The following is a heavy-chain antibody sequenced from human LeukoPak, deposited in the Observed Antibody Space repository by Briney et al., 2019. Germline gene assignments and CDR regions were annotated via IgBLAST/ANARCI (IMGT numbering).Heavy chain of an antibody. CDR2: INPNSGGT. V-gene: IGHV1-2*02. CDR3: ARDVGEYCSSTNCYASHY. CDR1: GYTFTGYY. D-gene: IGHD2-2*01. Sequence: GASVKVSCKASGYTFTGYYMHWVRQAPGQGLEWMGWINPNSGGTNYAQKSQGRVTMTRDTSISTAHMELSSLRSDDTAVYYCARDVGEYCSSTNCYASHYWGQGTLVTVSS. J-gene: IGHJ4*02.